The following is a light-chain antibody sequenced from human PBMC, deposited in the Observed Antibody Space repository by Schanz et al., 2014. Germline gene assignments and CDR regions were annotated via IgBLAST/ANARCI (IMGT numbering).Light chain of an antibody. CDR2: DNN. V-gene: IGLV1-51*01. J-gene: IGLJ2*01. CDR3: GTWDSSLSAVV. CDR1: NSNIGNND. Sequence: QSVLTQPPSVSAAPGQKVTISCSGSNSNIGNNDVSWYQQLPGAAPKLLIHDNNKRPSGIPDRFSASKSGTSATLVITGLQTGDEADYYCGTWDSSLSAVVFGGGTKLTVL.